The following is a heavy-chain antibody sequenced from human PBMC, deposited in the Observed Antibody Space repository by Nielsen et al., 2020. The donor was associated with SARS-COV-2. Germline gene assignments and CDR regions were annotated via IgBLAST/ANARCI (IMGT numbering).Heavy chain of an antibody. CDR3: ASHDILTGQDY. CDR2: TRNKANSYTT. Sequence: GESLKISCAASGFTFSDHYMDWVRQAPGKGLEWVGRTRNKANSYTTEYAASVKGRFTISRDDSKNPLYLQMNSLKTEDTAVYYCASHDILTGQDYWGQGTLVTVSS. J-gene: IGHJ4*02. CDR1: GFTFSDHY. V-gene: IGHV3-72*01. D-gene: IGHD3-9*01.